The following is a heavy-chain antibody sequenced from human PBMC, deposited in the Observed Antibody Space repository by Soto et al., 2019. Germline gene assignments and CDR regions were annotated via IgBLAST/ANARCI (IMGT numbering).Heavy chain of an antibody. V-gene: IGHV3-30*18. Sequence: QVQLVESGGGVVQPGRSLRLSCAASGFTFSTYGMHWVRQAPGKGLEWLAVISYDEKTKYYVDSVKARFTISRDSTKNTLFRQMNRLRSEDTAVYYCAKGSQMAAVLDNWGQGTLVTVSS. CDR3: AKGSQMAAVLDN. J-gene: IGHJ4*02. CDR2: ISYDEKTK. D-gene: IGHD6-25*01. CDR1: GFTFSTYG.